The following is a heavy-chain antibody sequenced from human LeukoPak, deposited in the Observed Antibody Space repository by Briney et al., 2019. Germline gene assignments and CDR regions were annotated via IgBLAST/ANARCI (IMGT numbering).Heavy chain of an antibody. CDR2: INPSGGST. J-gene: IGHJ1*01. V-gene: IGHV1-46*01. CDR3: ARDQGPYDKLGCFQH. D-gene: IGHD3-22*01. CDR1: GYTFTSYY. Sequence: ASVKVSCKASGYTFTSYYMHWVRQAPGQGLEWMGIINPSGGSTSYAQKFQGRVTMTRDTSTSTVYMELSSLRSEDTAVYYCARDQGPYDKLGCFQHWGQGTLVTVSS.